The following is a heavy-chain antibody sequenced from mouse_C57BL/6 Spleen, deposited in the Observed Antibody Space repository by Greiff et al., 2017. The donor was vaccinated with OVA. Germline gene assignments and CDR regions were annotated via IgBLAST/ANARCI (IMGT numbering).Heavy chain of an antibody. V-gene: IGHV1-61*01. CDR1: GYTFTSYW. CDR2: IYPSGSNT. CDR3: ARTAQATPFAY. J-gene: IGHJ3*01. D-gene: IGHD3-2*02. Sequence: QVQLLQPGAELVRPGSSVKLSCKASGYTFTSYWMAWVQQRPGQGLEWIANIYPSGSNTHYNQKFKDHATLTIDNSSRTAYMQLSSLTSEDSAVYYCARTAQATPFAYWGQGTLVTVSA.